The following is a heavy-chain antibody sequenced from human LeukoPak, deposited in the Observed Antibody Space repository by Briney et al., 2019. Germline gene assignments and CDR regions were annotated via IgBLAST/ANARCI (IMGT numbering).Heavy chain of an antibody. CDR2: IHPGDSDI. CDR1: GYRFTNYW. Sequence: GESLKISCQVSGYRFTNYWVGWVRQMPGKGLEWVGIIHPGDSDIRYSPSFKDQVTISADTSISTAYLQWSSLKASDTAMYYCARHRNADVFDIWGQGTMVTVSS. J-gene: IGHJ3*02. D-gene: IGHD4-11*01. CDR3: ARHRNADVFDI. V-gene: IGHV5-51*01.